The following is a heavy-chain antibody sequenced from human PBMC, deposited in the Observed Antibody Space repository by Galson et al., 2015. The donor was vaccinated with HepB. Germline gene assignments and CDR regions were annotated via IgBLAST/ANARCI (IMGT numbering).Heavy chain of an antibody. CDR2: IIPILGIA. Sequence: SVKVSCKASGGTFSSYAISWVRQAPGQGLEWMGGIIPILGIANYAQKFQGRVTITADKSTSTAYMELSSLRSEDTAVYYCARVGRVSGWYYFDYWGQGTLVTVSS. D-gene: IGHD6-19*01. V-gene: IGHV1-69*10. CDR3: ARVGRVSGWYYFDY. CDR1: GGTFSSYA. J-gene: IGHJ4*02.